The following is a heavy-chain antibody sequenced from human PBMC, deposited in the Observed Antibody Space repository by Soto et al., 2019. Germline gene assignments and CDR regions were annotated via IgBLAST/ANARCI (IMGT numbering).Heavy chain of an antibody. Sequence: QVQLVQSGAEVKKPGSSVKVSCKASGGTFSSYAISWVGQAPGQGLEWMGGIIPIFGTANYAQKFQGRVTITADESTSTAYMELSSLRSEDTAVYYCARDRGIAAERDFAYWGQGTLVTVSS. CDR1: GGTFSSYA. V-gene: IGHV1-69*12. CDR3: ARDRGIAAERDFAY. D-gene: IGHD6-13*01. CDR2: IIPIFGTA. J-gene: IGHJ4*02.